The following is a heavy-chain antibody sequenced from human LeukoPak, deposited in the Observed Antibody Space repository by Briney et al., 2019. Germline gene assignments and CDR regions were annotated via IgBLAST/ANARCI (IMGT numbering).Heavy chain of an antibody. Sequence: ASVKVSCKASGYTFTSYAMHWVRQAPGQRLEWMGWINAGNGNTEYSQKFQGRVTITRDASASTAYMELSSLRSEDTAVYYCAATLHDYEWVFDYWGQGTLVTVSS. V-gene: IGHV1-3*01. J-gene: IGHJ4*02. CDR3: AATLHDYEWVFDY. CDR1: GYTFTSYA. D-gene: IGHD4-17*01. CDR2: INAGNGNT.